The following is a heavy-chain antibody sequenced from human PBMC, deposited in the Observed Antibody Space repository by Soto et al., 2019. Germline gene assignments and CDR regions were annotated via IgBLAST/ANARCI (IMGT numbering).Heavy chain of an antibody. J-gene: IGHJ6*02. D-gene: IGHD3-3*01. V-gene: IGHV3-23*01. CDR1: GFTFSTYA. Sequence: PGGSLRLSCAASGFTFSTYAMTWVRQAPGKGLEWVSIISSSGDGTYYVDSVKGRFTISRDNSRNTLTLQMSSLRAEDTAVYYCAKNGDFWSWGMDVWGQGTTVTVSS. CDR3: AKNGDFWSWGMDV. CDR2: ISSSGDGT.